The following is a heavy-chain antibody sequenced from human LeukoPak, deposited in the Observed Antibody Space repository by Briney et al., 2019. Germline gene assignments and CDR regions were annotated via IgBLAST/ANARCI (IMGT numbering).Heavy chain of an antibody. D-gene: IGHD3-3*01. V-gene: IGHV1-18*01. Sequence: ASVKVSCKASGYTFTSYGISWVRQAPGQGLEWMGWISAYNGNTNYAQKLQGRVTMTTDTSTSTAYMELRSLRSDDTAVYYCARVEDLRRITIFGVAKTGSYYGMDVWGQGTTVTVSS. J-gene: IGHJ6*02. CDR3: ARVEDLRRITIFGVAKTGSYYGMDV. CDR1: GYTFTSYG. CDR2: ISAYNGNT.